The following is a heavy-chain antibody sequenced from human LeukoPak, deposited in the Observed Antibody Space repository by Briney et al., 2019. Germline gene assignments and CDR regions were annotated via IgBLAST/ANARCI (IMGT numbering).Heavy chain of an antibody. Sequence: GGSLRLSCAASGISFSNYWMTWIRQAPERGLQWVANIKEDGSDKNYADSVKGRFTISKDNAKNLLYLQMNSLRAEDTAAYYCARWTDWYFDLWGRGTLVTVFS. CDR1: GISFSNYW. V-gene: IGHV3-7*01. J-gene: IGHJ2*01. D-gene: IGHD3/OR15-3a*01. CDR2: IKEDGSDK. CDR3: ARWTDWYFDL.